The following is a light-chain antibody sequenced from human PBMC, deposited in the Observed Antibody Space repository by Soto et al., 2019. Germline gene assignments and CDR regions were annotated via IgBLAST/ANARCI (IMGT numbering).Light chain of an antibody. CDR2: GNS. V-gene: IGLV1-40*01. CDR1: SSNIGAGYD. CDR3: QSYDSSLSIYV. Sequence: QSALTQPPSVSGAPGQRVTISCTGSSSNIGAGYDVHWYQQLPGTAPKLLIYGNSNRPSGVPDRFSGSKSGTSASLGITGLQAEDEADFYCQSYDSSLSIYVFGTGTKLTVL. J-gene: IGLJ1*01.